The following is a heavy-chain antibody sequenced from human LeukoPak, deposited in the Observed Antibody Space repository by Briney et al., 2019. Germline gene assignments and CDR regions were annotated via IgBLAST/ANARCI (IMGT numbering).Heavy chain of an antibody. CDR2: IYHSGST. D-gene: IGHD3-3*01. J-gene: IGHJ3*02. Sequence: SETLSLTCAVSGYSISSDNYWVWIRQPPGQGLEWTGGIYHSGSTYYNPSLKSRVTMSVDTSKNQFSLKLSSVTAADTAVYYCARVLTIFGVVISYGAFDIWGQGTMVTVSS. CDR1: GYSISSDNY. CDR3: ARVLTIFGVVISYGAFDI. V-gene: IGHV4-38-2*01.